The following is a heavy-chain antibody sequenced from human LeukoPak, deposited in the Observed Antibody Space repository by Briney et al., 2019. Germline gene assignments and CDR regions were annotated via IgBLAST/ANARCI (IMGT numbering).Heavy chain of an antibody. CDR3: ARDGYNSDFGDY. V-gene: IGHV3-23*01. CDR2: ISGSGGST. CDR1: GFIFSSNA. D-gene: IGHD5-24*01. Sequence: GGSLRLSCAASGFIFSSNAMSWVRQAPGKGLEWVSAISGSGGSTYYADSVKGRFTISRDNAKNTLYLQMNSLRAEDTAVYYCARDGYNSDFGDYWGQGTLVTVSS. J-gene: IGHJ4*02.